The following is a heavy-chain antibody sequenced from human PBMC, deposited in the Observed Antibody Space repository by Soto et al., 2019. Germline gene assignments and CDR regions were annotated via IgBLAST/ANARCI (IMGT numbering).Heavy chain of an antibody. Sequence: SETLSLTCTVSGGSISSYYWSWIRQPAGKGLEWIGRIYTSGSTTYNPSLKSRVTMSVDTSRNQFSLKLNSVTAADTAVFYCARVYDSSGYYWGDAFDIWGQGTMVTVSS. CDR2: IYTSGST. CDR3: ARVYDSSGYYWGDAFDI. D-gene: IGHD3-22*01. CDR1: GGSISSYY. J-gene: IGHJ3*02. V-gene: IGHV4-4*07.